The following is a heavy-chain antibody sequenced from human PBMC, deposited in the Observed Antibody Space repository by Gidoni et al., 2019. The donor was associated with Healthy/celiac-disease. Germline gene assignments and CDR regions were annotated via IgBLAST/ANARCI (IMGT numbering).Heavy chain of an antibody. CDR3: ARSGYYGSGSQGY. J-gene: IGHJ4*02. CDR1: GFTFSSYW. CDR2: IKQDGSEK. V-gene: IGHV3-7*01. D-gene: IGHD3-10*01. Sequence: EVQLVESGGGLVQPGGSLRLSCAASGFTFSSYWMSWVRQAPGKGLEWVDNIKQDGSEKYYVDSVKGRFTISRDNAKNSLYLQMNSLRAEDTAVYYCARSGYYGSGSQGYWGQGTLVTVSS.